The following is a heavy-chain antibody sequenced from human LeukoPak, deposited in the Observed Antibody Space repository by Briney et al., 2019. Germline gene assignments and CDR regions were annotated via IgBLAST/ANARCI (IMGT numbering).Heavy chain of an antibody. Sequence: ASVKVSCKASGYTFTGYYMHWVRQAPGQGLEWMGRINPNSGGTNYAQKFQGRVTMTRDTSISTAYMELSRLRSDDTAVYYCALGVRGDIITWVPPFDYWGQRTLVTVSS. CDR2: INPNSGGT. CDR1: GYTFTGYY. V-gene: IGHV1-2*06. J-gene: IGHJ4*02. CDR3: ALGVRGDIITWVPPFDY. D-gene: IGHD3-10*01.